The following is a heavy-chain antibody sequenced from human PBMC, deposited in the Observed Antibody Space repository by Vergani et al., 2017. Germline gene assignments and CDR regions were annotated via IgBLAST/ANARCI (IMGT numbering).Heavy chain of an antibody. J-gene: IGHJ5*02. V-gene: IGHV3-33*01. CDR2: TWYDGNNK. CDR1: GFTFNQYG. CDR3: ARAPCPDA. D-gene: IGHD1-14*01. Sequence: QVQLVESGGGVVQPGRSLRLSCAASGFTFNQYGMHWVRQAPGKGLEWVAVTWYDGNNKQYADSVKGRFTISRDNSKSTMYLQMNSLRDEDTGVYYCARAPCPDAWGQGTLVTVSS.